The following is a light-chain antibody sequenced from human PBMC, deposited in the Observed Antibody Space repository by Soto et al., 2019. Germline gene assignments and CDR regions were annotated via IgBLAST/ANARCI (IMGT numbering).Light chain of an antibody. J-gene: IGKJ1*01. Sequence: VLWKSPATLSLSQGERATLSCRVSQSVSSYLAWYQQKPGQAPRHLIYGASTRATGIPDRFSGSGSGTDFTLTISRLEPEDFAVFYCQQYGSSLPWTFGQGTKVDIK. V-gene: IGKV3-20*01. CDR2: GAS. CDR1: QSVSSY. CDR3: QQYGSSLPWT.